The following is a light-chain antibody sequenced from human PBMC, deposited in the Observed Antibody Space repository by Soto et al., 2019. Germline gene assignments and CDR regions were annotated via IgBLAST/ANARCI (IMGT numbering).Light chain of an antibody. CDR2: GAS. Sequence: EIVLTQSPGTLSLSPGERATLSCRASQSVSSSYLAWYQQKPGQAPRLLIYGASSRATGIPDRFSGSGSGTDFTLTISRLEPEDFAVYYCQQYGSSPPMTAMEWTFGQGTKVEIK. CDR3: QQYGSSPPMTAMEWT. CDR1: QSVSSSY. V-gene: IGKV3-20*01. J-gene: IGKJ1*01.